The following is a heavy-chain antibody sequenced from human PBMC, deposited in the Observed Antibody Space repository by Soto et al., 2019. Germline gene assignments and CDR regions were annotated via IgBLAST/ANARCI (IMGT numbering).Heavy chain of an antibody. V-gene: IGHV3-23*01. CDR3: AKGSIEYSASVDN. CDR1: GFSFSSYA. J-gene: IGHJ4*02. Sequence: EVQLLESGGGLVQPGGSLRLSCAASGFSFSSYAMVWVRQAPGKGLEWVSVISARGGSLYFADSVKGRFTISRDNSKNVLSLEMNSLRAEDTATYVCAKGSIEYSASVDNWGQGTLVVVSS. CDR2: ISARGGSL. D-gene: IGHD5-12*01.